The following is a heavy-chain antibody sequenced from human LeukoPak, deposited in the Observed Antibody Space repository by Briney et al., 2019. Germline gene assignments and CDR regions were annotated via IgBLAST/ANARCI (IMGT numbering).Heavy chain of an antibody. D-gene: IGHD2-15*01. CDR3: AREQDREASATIVGDY. CDR1: GFTFSSYE. CDR2: INTDGSST. J-gene: IGHJ4*02. V-gene: IGHV3-74*01. Sequence: GGSLRLSCAASGFTFSSYEMNWVRQAPGKGLVWVSRINTDGSSTSYADSVKGRFTISRDNAKNTLYLQMNSLRAEDTALYYCAREQDREASATIVGDYWGQGTLVTVSS.